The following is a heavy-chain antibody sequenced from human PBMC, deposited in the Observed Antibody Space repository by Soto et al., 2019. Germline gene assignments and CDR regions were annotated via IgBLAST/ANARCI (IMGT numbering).Heavy chain of an antibody. CDR2: IYQSGST. J-gene: IGHJ4*02. D-gene: IGHD3-10*01. CDR3: ARAIWFGESSPQPLRFDY. V-gene: IGHV4-30-2*01. Sequence: SETLSLTCAVSGDSISSGGYSWTWIRQPPGKGLEWIGHIYQSGSTLYNPSLRSRVTISVDRSKNQFSLKLSSVTAADTAVYYCARAIWFGESSPQPLRFDYWGRGTLVTVSS. CDR1: GDSISSGGYS.